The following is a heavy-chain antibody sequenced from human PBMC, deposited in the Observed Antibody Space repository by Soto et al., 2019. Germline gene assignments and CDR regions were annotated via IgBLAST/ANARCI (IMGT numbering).Heavy chain of an antibody. V-gene: IGHV1-8*01. CDR3: ARGGRISGVY. J-gene: IGHJ4*02. CDR1: GYTFTSYD. D-gene: IGHD1-26*01. CDR2: MDPNSGNT. Sequence: QVQLVQSGAEVKKPGASVKVSCKASGYTFTSYDINWVRQATGQGLEWMGWMDPNSGNTGYAQKFQGRVTMTRNTSIRTGYMELGRLRSEDTAMYYCARGGRISGVYWGQGTLVTVSS.